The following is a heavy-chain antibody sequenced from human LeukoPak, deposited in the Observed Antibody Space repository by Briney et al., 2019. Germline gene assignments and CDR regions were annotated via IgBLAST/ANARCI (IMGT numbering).Heavy chain of an antibody. Sequence: SETLSLTCTVSGGSITSYYWSWIRQPAGKGLEWIGRIFPSGSTNYNPSLKSRVTMSVDTPKNQISLKLSSVTAADTAVYYCARDMMAIIGYYYLMDVWGQGTTVTVSS. CDR1: GGSITSYY. J-gene: IGHJ6*02. V-gene: IGHV4-4*07. CDR2: IFPSGST. CDR3: ARDMMAIIGYYYLMDV. D-gene: IGHD3-16*01.